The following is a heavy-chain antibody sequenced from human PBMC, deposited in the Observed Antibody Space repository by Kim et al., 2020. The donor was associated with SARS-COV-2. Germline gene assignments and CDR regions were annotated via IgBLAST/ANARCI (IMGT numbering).Heavy chain of an antibody. V-gene: IGHV4-31*03. CDR3: ARDFLQGWFDP. J-gene: IGHJ5*02. CDR1: GGSISSGGYY. Sequence: SETLSLTCTVSGGSISSGGYYWSWIRQHPGKGLEWIGYIYYSGSTYYNPSLKSRVTISVDTSKNQFSLKLSSVTAADTAVYYCARDFLQGWFDPWGQGTLVTVSS. D-gene: IGHD3-3*01. CDR2: IYYSGST.